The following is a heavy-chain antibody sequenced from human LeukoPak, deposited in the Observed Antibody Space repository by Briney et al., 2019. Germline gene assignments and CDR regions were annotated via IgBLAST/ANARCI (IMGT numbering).Heavy chain of an antibody. CDR1: GGSISSSSYY. Sequence: SETLSLTCTVSGGSISSSSYYWGWIRQPPGKGLEWIGSIYYSGSTNYNPSLKSRVTISVDTSKNQFSLKLSSVTAADTAVYYCAREMGGASRRGFDPWGQGTLVTVSS. V-gene: IGHV4-39*07. J-gene: IGHJ5*02. CDR3: AREMGGASRRGFDP. CDR2: IYYSGST. D-gene: IGHD3-16*01.